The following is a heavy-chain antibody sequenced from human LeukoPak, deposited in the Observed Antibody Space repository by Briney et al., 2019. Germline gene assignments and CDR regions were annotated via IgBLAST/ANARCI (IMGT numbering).Heavy chain of an antibody. Sequence: SQTLSLTCAISGDSVSSNSVTWNWIRQSPSRGLERLGRTYYRSTWYNDYAVSVRGRISVNPDTSKNQFSLHLNSVTPEDTAVYYCARRLTQYDCFDPWGQGILVTVSS. J-gene: IGHJ5*02. CDR2: TYYRSTWYN. CDR3: ARRLTQYDCFDP. D-gene: IGHD2-2*01. V-gene: IGHV6-1*01. CDR1: GDSVSSNSVT.